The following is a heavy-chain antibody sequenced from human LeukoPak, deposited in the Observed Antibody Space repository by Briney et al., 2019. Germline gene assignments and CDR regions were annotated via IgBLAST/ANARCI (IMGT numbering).Heavy chain of an antibody. CDR3: TTEAGYSSSWYAS. CDR2: IKSKTNGGTT. Sequence: KSGGSLRLSCAASGFSFTNAWMTWVRQAPGKGLEWVGRIKSKTNGGTTDYAAPVKGRFTISRDDSKNMLYLQMNSLKTEDTAIYYCTTEAGYSSSWYASWGQGTLVTVSS. V-gene: IGHV3-15*01. CDR1: GFSFTNAW. D-gene: IGHD6-13*01. J-gene: IGHJ5*01.